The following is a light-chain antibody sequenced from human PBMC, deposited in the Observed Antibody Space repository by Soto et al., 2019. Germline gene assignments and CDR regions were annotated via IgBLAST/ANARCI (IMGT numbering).Light chain of an antibody. CDR3: QQYDSLPWT. V-gene: IGKV1-33*01. CDR1: QSISSY. Sequence: DIQMTQSPSSLSASVGDRVTITCRASQSISSYLNWYQQKPGKAPKLLIYAASSLQSGVPSRFSGSRSGTDFTFTISSLQPEDIATYSCQQYDSLPWTFGQGTKVDIK. J-gene: IGKJ1*01. CDR2: AAS.